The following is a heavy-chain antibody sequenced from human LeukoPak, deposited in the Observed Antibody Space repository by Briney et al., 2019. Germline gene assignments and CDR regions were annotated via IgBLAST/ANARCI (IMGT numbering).Heavy chain of an antibody. CDR3: ARRRGYSGYDIIDY. D-gene: IGHD5-12*01. CDR1: GGSMSSYY. CDR2: IYYSGST. V-gene: IGHV4-59*08. Sequence: SETLSLTCTVSGGSMSSYYWSWIRQPPGKGLEWIGYIYYSGSTNYNPSLKSRVTISVDTSKNQFSLKLSSVTAADTAVYYCARRRGYSGYDIIDYWGQGTLVTVSS. J-gene: IGHJ4*02.